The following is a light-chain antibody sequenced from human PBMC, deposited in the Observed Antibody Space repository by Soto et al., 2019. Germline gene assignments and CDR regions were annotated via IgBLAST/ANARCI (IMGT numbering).Light chain of an antibody. Sequence: EIVLTQSPGTLSLSPGERATLSCRASQSVSSSYLAWYQQKPGQAPRLLIYGASSRATGIPDRFSGSGSGTDFTLTISRLAPEDSAVYYCQQSGSSPRTFGQGTKVEIK. CDR1: QSVSSSY. J-gene: IGKJ1*01. V-gene: IGKV3-20*01. CDR3: QQSGSSPRT. CDR2: GAS.